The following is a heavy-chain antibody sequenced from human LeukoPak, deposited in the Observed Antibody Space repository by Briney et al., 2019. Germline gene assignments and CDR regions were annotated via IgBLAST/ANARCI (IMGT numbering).Heavy chain of an antibody. D-gene: IGHD5-24*01. CDR1: GGSINSYY. J-gene: IGHJ5*02. CDR3: ARARDGHINNWFDP. V-gene: IGHV4-59*01. Sequence: ETLSLTCTVSGGSINSYYWSWIRQPPGKGLEWIGYIYYSGSTNYNPSLKSRVTKSVDTSKNQFSLKMGSVTAADTAVYYCARARDGHINNWFDPWGQGTLVTVSS. CDR2: IYYSGST.